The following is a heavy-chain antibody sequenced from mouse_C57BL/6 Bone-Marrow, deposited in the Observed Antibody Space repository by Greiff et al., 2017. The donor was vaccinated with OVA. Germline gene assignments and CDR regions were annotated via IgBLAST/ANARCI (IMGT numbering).Heavy chain of an antibody. J-gene: IGHJ2*01. CDR1: GYTFTDYY. V-gene: IGHV1-19*01. Sequence: EVQLHQSGPVLVKPGASVKMSCKASGYTFTDYYMNWVKQSHGKSLEWIGVINPYNGGTSYNQKFKGKATLTVDKSSSTTYTELTSLTSEDSAVYYCARPIYYYGSSYDYWGQGTTLTVSS. CDR3: ARPIYYYGSSYDY. CDR2: INPYNGGT. D-gene: IGHD1-1*01.